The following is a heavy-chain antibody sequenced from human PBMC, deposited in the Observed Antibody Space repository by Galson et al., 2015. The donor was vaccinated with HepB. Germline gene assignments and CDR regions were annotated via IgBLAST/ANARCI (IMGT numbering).Heavy chain of an antibody. CDR3: ARARIAVARHAFDI. J-gene: IGHJ3*02. V-gene: IGHV4-31*03. CDR2: IYYSGST. D-gene: IGHD6-19*01. Sequence: TLSLTCTVSGGSISSGGYYWSWIRQHPGKGLEWIGYIYYSGSTYYNPSLKSRVTISVDTSKNQFSLKVSSVTAADTAVYYCARARIAVARHAFDIWGQGTLVTVSS. CDR1: GGSISSGGYY.